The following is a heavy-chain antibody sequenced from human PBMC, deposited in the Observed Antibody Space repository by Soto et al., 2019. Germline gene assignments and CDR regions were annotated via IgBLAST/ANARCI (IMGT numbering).Heavy chain of an antibody. CDR2: LTPDGNTK. CDR3: TTEGFIAATGTGDFDS. Sequence: GGSLRLSCAASGFTFRRYYMTLVRQAPGKGPEWLTNLTPDGNTKSYIPSVTGRFTISRDDSKNTLYLQMNSLKTEDTAVYYCTTEGFIAATGTGDFDSWGQGTLVTVSS. D-gene: IGHD6-13*01. CDR1: GFTFRRYY. V-gene: IGHV3-7*03. J-gene: IGHJ4*02.